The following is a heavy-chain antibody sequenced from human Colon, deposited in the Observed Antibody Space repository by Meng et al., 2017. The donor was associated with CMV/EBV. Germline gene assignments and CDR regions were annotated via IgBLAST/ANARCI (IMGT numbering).Heavy chain of an antibody. V-gene: IGHV3-30*02. Sequence: VRVVESGGGVVQPGGSLRLACVTSGFIFSHYSMQWVRQSPGKGLEWVAHIRFDGGQQFYVQSVKGRFTVSRHDPKNTLYLQMNDLRPEDTGVYYCATDHLWGMPNWGRGTLVTVSS. CDR3: ATDHLWGMPN. J-gene: IGHJ4*02. CDR2: IRFDGGQQ. D-gene: IGHD3-3*02. CDR1: GFIFSHYS.